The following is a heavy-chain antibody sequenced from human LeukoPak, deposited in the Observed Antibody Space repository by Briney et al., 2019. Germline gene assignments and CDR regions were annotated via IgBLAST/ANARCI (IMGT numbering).Heavy chain of an antibody. CDR1: GFTFSSYA. Sequence: GGSLRLSCAASGFTFSSYAMSWVRQAPGKGLEWVSGISGSGGSTDYADSVKGRFTISRDNSKKTLYLQMNSLRAEDTAVYYCAKGIEMATITSAFDIWGQGTMVTVSS. CDR3: AKGIEMATITSAFDI. V-gene: IGHV3-23*01. CDR2: ISGSGGST. D-gene: IGHD5-24*01. J-gene: IGHJ3*02.